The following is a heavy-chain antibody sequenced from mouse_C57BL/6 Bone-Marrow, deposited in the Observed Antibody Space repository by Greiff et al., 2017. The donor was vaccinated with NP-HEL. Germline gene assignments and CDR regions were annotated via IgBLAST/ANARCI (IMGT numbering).Heavy chain of an antibody. Sequence: ESGPGLVKPSQSLSLTCSVTGYSITSGYYWNWIRQFPGNKLEWMGYISYDGSNNYNPSLKNRISITRDTSKNQFFLKLNSVTTEDTATYYCAREGWVGDYWGQGTTLTVSS. D-gene: IGHD1-1*02. CDR3: AREGWVGDY. V-gene: IGHV3-6*01. CDR2: ISYDGSN. CDR1: GYSITSGYY. J-gene: IGHJ2*01.